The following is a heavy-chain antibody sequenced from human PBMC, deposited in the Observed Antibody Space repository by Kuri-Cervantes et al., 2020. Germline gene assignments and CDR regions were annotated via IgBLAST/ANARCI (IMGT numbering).Heavy chain of an antibody. CDR1: GGIFSSYA. Sequence: SVKVSCKASGGIFSSYAISWVRQAPGQGLEWMGGIIPIFGTANYAQKFQGRVTITTDESTSTAYMELSSLRSEDTAVYYCARERLSNYGDFDAFDIWGQGTMVTVSS. V-gene: IGHV1-69*05. J-gene: IGHJ3*02. D-gene: IGHD4-17*01. CDR2: IIPIFGTA. CDR3: ARERLSNYGDFDAFDI.